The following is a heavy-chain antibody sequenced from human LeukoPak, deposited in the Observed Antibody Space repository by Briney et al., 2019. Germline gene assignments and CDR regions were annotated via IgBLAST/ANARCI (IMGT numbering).Heavy chain of an antibody. CDR3: ARDRMAGDYFDY. Sequence: PSETLSLTCTVSGGSISSYYWSWIRQPPGKGLEWIGYIYYSGSTNYNPSLKSRVTISVDTSKNQFSLKLSSVTAADTAVYYCARDRMAGDYFDYWDQGTLVTVSS. CDR2: IYYSGST. J-gene: IGHJ4*02. V-gene: IGHV4-59*01. CDR1: GGSISSYY. D-gene: IGHD3-10*01.